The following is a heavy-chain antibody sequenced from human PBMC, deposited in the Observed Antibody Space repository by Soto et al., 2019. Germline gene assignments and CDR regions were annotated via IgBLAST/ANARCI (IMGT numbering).Heavy chain of an antibody. CDR3: ARWKLERRYYYGMDV. J-gene: IGHJ6*02. CDR2: ISSSSSTI. CDR1: GFTFSSYS. Sequence: GGSLRLSCAASGFTFSSYSMNWVRQAPGKGLEWVSYISSSSSTIYYADSVKGRFTISRDNAKNSLYLQMNSLRAEDTAVYYCARWKLERRYYYGMDVWGQGTTVTVSS. D-gene: IGHD1-1*01. V-gene: IGHV3-48*04.